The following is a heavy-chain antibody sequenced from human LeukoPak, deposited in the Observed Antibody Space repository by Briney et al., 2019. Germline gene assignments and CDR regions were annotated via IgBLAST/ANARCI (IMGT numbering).Heavy chain of an antibody. D-gene: IGHD2-15*01. V-gene: IGHV5-51*01. Sequence: GESLKISCKGSGYSINNYWIGWVRQMPGKGLEWMGIIYPADSDIRYSPSFQGQVTISADKSINTAYLQWSSLKASDTAMYYCARQEYCSGGSCYTWFDPWGQGTLVTVSS. CDR2: IYPADSDI. CDR1: GYSINNYW. CDR3: ARQEYCSGGSCYTWFDP. J-gene: IGHJ5*02.